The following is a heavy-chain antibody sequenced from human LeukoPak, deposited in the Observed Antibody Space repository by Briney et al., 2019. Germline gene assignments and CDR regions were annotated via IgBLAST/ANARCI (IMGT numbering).Heavy chain of an antibody. CDR3: AKESGSYTAFDI. CDR1: GFTFSNYW. CDR2: IKQDGSEK. V-gene: IGHV3-7*03. J-gene: IGHJ3*02. D-gene: IGHD1-26*01. Sequence: GGSLRLSCAASGFTFSNYWMSWVRQAPGKGLEWVANIKQDGSEKYYVGSVKGRFTISRDNAKNSLYLQMNSLRAEDTALYYCAKESGSYTAFDIWGQGTMVTVSS.